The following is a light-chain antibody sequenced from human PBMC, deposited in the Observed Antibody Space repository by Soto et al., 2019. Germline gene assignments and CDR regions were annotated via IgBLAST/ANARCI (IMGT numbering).Light chain of an antibody. CDR1: QSVSSN. V-gene: IGKV3-15*01. Sequence: EIVLTQSACTLSLSPGERATLSCRASQSVSSNLAWYQQKPGQAPRLLIYGASTRATGIPARFSGSGSGTEFTLTISSLKSEDFAVYYCQQYNNWRTFGQGTKVDIK. J-gene: IGKJ1*01. CDR3: QQYNNWRT. CDR2: GAS.